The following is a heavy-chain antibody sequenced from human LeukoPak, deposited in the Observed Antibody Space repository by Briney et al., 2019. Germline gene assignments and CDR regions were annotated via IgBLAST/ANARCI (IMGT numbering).Heavy chain of an antibody. V-gene: IGHV4-34*01. J-gene: IGHJ5*02. CDR3: ARSPVVVPAAVYWFDP. D-gene: IGHD2-2*01. CDR2: INHSGST. Sequence: SETLSLICAVYGGSFSGYYWCWFRQPPGKGLEWMGEINHSGSTNYNPSLKSRVTISVATSKYQYTLKLSSVTAADAAVYYCARSPVVVPAAVYWFDPWGQGTLVTVSS. CDR1: GGSFSGYY.